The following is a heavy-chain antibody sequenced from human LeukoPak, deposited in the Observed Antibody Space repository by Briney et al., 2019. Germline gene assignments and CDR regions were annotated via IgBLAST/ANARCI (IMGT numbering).Heavy chain of an antibody. J-gene: IGHJ6*03. CDR2: INHSGST. D-gene: IGHD5-12*01. Sequence: SETLSLTCTVSGGSFSGYYWSWIRQPPGKGLEWIGEINHSGSTYYSPSLKTRVIISVDTSKNQFSLRLSSVIAVDTAVYYCARGGGHSAYNYYYMDVWGKGTTVTVSS. V-gene: IGHV4-34*01. CDR3: ARGGGHSAYNYYYMDV. CDR1: GGSFSGYY.